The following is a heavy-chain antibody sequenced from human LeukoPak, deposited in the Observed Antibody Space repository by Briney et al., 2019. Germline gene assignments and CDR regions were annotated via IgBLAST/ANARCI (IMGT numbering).Heavy chain of an antibody. CDR3: AKDRTGYSYGYFLSP. V-gene: IGHV3-23*01. CDR1: GFTFDDYG. D-gene: IGHD5-18*01. J-gene: IGHJ5*02. Sequence: PGGSLRLSCAASGFTFDDYGMTWVRQAPGEGLEWVSPISDNVSGGSTYYADSVKGRFTISRDNSKNTLYLQMNSLRAEDTAVYYCAKDRTGYSYGYFLSPWGQGTLVTVSS. CDR2: ISDNVSGGST.